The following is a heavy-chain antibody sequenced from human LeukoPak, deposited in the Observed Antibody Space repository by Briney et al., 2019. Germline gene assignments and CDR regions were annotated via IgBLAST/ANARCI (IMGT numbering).Heavy chain of an antibody. V-gene: IGHV4-59*01. CDR3: AREVVGGGYYYYYMDV. Sequence: PSETLSLTCTVSGGSISSYYWSWIRQPPRKGLGRVWYIYYSGSTNYNPSLKSRVTISVDTSKNQFSLKLSSVTAADTAVYYCAREVVGGGYYYYYMDVWGKGTTVTVSS. CDR1: GGSISSYY. J-gene: IGHJ6*03. CDR2: IYYSGST. D-gene: IGHD1-26*01.